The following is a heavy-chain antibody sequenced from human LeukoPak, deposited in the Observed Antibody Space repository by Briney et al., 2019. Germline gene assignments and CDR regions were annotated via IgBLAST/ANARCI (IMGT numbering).Heavy chain of an antibody. CDR2: ISGDGYTT. Sequence: HSGGSLRLSCVASGFIFSSYAMHWVRQAPGKGLEYVSSISGDGYTTFYGNSVRGRFTISSDNSKNTLYLQMGSLRADDMAVYYCTRIGSGSQTDYWGQGTLLTVSS. CDR3: TRIGSGSQTDY. D-gene: IGHD3-10*01. CDR1: GFIFSSYA. J-gene: IGHJ4*02. V-gene: IGHV3-64*01.